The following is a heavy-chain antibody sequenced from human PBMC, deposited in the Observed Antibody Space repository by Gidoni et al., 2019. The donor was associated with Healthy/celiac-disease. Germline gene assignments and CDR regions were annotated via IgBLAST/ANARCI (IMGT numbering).Heavy chain of an antibody. CDR1: GGTFSSYA. Sequence: QVQLVQSGAEVKKPGSSVKVSCKASGGTFSSYAISWVRQAPGQGLEWKGGIIPIVGTANYAQKFQGRVTITADESTSTAYMELSSLRSEDTAVYYCARDPLYCSSTSCYTRPYYGMDVWGQGTTVTVSS. CDR2: IIPIVGTA. J-gene: IGHJ6*02. D-gene: IGHD2-2*02. V-gene: IGHV1-69*19. CDR3: ARDPLYCSSTSCYTRPYYGMDV.